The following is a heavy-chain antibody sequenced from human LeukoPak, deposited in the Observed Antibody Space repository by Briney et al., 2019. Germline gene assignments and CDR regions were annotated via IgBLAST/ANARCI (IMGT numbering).Heavy chain of an antibody. V-gene: IGHV4-61*02. CDR2: IYTSGDT. J-gene: IGHJ4*02. Sequence: TSETLSRTCTVSGGSIGSGSFYWHWIRQPAGKILEWIGRIYTSGDTHYNPSLKSRITMSVDTSKNQFSLKLSSVTAADTAVYYCARDSFATGNFYFDYWGQGTLVTVSA. CDR1: GGSIGSGSFY. CDR3: ARDSFATGNFYFDY. D-gene: IGHD1-7*01.